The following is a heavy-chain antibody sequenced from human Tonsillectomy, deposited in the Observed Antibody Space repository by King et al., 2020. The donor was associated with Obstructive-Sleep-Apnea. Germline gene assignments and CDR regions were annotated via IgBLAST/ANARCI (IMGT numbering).Heavy chain of an antibody. Sequence: VQLVESGGGVVQPGRSLRLSCAASGFTFSSYAMHWVRQAPGKGLEWGAVISYDGSNKYYADSVKGRFTISRDNSKNTLYLQMNSLRAEDTAVYYCARAIWFGELLLDYYYYGMDVWGQGTTVTVSS. CDR1: GFTFSSYA. D-gene: IGHD3-10*01. J-gene: IGHJ6*02. CDR2: ISYDGSNK. CDR3: ARAIWFGELLLDYYYYGMDV. V-gene: IGHV3-30-3*01.